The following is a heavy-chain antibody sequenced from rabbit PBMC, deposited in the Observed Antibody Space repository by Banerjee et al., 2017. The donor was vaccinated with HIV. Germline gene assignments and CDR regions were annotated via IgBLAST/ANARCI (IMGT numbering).Heavy chain of an antibody. CDR3: ARYVSSSSGSFNL. Sequence: QEQLEESGGDLVKPEGSLTLTCTASGFSFSSSYWICWVRQAPGTGLGWIACIYTGSSGNTWYASWAKGRFTISKTSSTTVTLQMTSLTAADTATYLCARYVSSSSGSFNLWGQGTLVTVS. D-gene: IGHD1-1*01. CDR2: IYTGSSGNT. J-gene: IGHJ4*01. CDR1: GFSFSSSYW. V-gene: IGHV1S45*01.